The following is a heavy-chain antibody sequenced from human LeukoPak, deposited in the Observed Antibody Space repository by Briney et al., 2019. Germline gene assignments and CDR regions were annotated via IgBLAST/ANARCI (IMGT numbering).Heavy chain of an antibody. CDR1: GGSFSGYY. CDR2: INHSGST. J-gene: IGHJ4*02. D-gene: IGHD4-23*01. CDR3: ARGAVVTPPFGWSDY. V-gene: IGHV4-34*01. Sequence: SETLSLTCAVYGGSFSGYYWSWIRQPPGKGLEWIGEINHSGSTNYNPSLKSRVTISVDTSKNQFSLKLSSVTAADTAVYYCARGAVVTPPFGWSDYWGQGTLVTVSS.